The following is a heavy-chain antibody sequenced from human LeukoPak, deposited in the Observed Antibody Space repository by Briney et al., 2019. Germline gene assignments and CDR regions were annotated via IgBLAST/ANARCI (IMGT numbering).Heavy chain of an antibody. V-gene: IGHV3-48*03. J-gene: IGHJ5*02. CDR2: ISSSGSTI. CDR1: GFTFSSYE. D-gene: IGHD3-16*01. CDR3: ARTMHDYWFDP. Sequence: PGGSLRLSCAASGFTFSSYEMNWVRQAPGKGLEWVSYISSSGSTIYYADSVKGRFTISRGNAKNSLYLQMNSLRAEDTAVYYCARTMHDYWFDPWGQGTLVTVSS.